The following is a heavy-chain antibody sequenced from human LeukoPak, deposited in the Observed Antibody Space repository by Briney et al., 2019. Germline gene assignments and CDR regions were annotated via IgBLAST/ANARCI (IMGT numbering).Heavy chain of an antibody. CDR1: GFSLSASGVG. CDR3: AHGPRYDIVVVVAAPRWFDP. D-gene: IGHD2-15*01. Sequence: ESGPTLVKPTQTLTLTCTFSGFSLSASGVGVGWIRQPPGKALEWLALIYWNDDKRYSPSLKSRLTITKDTSKNQVVLTMTNMDPVDTATYYCAHGPRYDIVVVVAAPRWFDPWGQGTLVTVSS. V-gene: IGHV2-5*01. CDR2: IYWNDDK. J-gene: IGHJ5*02.